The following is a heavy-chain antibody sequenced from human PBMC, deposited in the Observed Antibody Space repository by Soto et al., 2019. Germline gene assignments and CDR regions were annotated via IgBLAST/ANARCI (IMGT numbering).Heavy chain of an antibody. D-gene: IGHD3-10*01. J-gene: IGHJ5*02. CDR3: ARVPYGSGSSSMWFDP. CDR1: GGSISSGGYY. Sequence: SETLSLTCTVSGGSISSGGYYWSWIRQHPGKGLEWIGYIYYSGSTYYNPSPKSRVTISVDTSKNQFSLKLSSVTAADTAVYYCARVPYGSGSSSMWFDPWGQGTLVTVST. CDR2: IYYSGST. V-gene: IGHV4-31*03.